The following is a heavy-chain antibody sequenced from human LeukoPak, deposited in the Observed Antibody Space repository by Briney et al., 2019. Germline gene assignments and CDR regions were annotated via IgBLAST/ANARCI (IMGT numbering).Heavy chain of an antibody. CDR1: GFTFSSYG. V-gene: IGHV3-30*02. Sequence: PGESLRLSCAASGFTFSSYGMHWVRQAAGKWLEWVAFILYDGSNKYYADSVKGRLTISRDNSKNTLYLQMNSLRAEDTAVYYCAGSYDTSGYFDYWGQGTLVTVSS. J-gene: IGHJ4*02. D-gene: IGHD3-22*01. CDR3: AGSYDTSGYFDY. CDR2: ILYDGSNK.